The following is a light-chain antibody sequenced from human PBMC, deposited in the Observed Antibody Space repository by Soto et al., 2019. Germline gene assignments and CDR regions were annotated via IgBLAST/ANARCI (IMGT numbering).Light chain of an antibody. CDR2: KAS. CDR1: QSISSW. V-gene: IGKV1-5*03. Sequence: DIQMTQSPSTLSASVGDRVTITCRASQSISSWLAWYQQKPGKAPKLLIYKASSLESGTPSSLSVSGSGTEFNLTISSLQPNDFATYYCQQYNSYPITFGQGTRLEIK. J-gene: IGKJ5*01. CDR3: QQYNSYPIT.